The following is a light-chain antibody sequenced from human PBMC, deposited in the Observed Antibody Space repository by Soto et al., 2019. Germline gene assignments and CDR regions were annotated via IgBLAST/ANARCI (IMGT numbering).Light chain of an antibody. V-gene: IGKV3-15*01. CDR1: QSVSSN. Sequence: EIVMTQSPATLSVSPGERATLSCRASQSVSSNLAWYQQKPGQAPRLLIYGASTRATGIPARFSGSGSGTEFTLTISSLQSEDFAVYYCQQYNNWRPQTFGQGTKVDSK. CDR2: GAS. J-gene: IGKJ1*01. CDR3: QQYNNWRPQT.